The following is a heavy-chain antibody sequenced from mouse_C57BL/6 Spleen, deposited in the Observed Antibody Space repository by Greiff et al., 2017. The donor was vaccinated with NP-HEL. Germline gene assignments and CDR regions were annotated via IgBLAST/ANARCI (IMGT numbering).Heavy chain of an antibody. J-gene: IGHJ1*03. Sequence: EVQGVESGEGLVKPGGSLKLSCAASGFTFSSYAMSWVRQTPEKRLEWVAYISSGGDYIYYADTVKGRFTISRDNARNTLYLQMSSLKSEDTAMYYCTRVTTVVATDWYFDVWGTGTTVTVSS. CDR2: ISSGGDYI. CDR1: GFTFSSYA. CDR3: TRVTTVVATDWYFDV. V-gene: IGHV5-9-1*02. D-gene: IGHD1-1*01.